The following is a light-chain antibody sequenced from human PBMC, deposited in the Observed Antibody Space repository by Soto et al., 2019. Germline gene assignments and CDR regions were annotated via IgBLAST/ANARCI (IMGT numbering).Light chain of an antibody. CDR3: QSYDTGLSGSV. CDR1: SSNIGAGYD. CDR2: GNS. J-gene: IGLJ2*01. Sequence: QSVLTQPPSVSGAPGQRVTISCTGTSSNIGAGYDVHWYQLLPGTAPKLLIYGNSNRPSGVPDRFSGSKSGTSASLAITGLQAEDEADYYCQSYDTGLSGSVFGGGTKLTVL. V-gene: IGLV1-40*01.